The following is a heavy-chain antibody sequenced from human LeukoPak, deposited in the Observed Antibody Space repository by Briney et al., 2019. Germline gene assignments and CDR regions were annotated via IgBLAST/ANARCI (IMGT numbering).Heavy chain of an antibody. Sequence: GESLRLSCAASGLVFSRTWMSWVRQAPGKGLEWVGRIRSKTDAGTTDYAAPVQGRFTISRDDSKSTFYLQMNSLKTEDTAVYYCTATYYYRSGTYYMRSSDNWGQGTLVTVSS. J-gene: IGHJ4*02. D-gene: IGHD3-10*01. CDR3: TATYYYRSGTYYMRSSDN. CDR2: IRSKTDAGTT. V-gene: IGHV3-15*01. CDR1: GLVFSRTW.